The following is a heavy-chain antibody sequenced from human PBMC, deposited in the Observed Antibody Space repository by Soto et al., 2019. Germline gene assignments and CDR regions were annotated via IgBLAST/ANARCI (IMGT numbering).Heavy chain of an antibody. CDR2: ISYDGSNR. CDR1: GFTFSSYG. D-gene: IGHD3-3*01. J-gene: IGHJ4*02. CDR3: ANTWSGYYYFDS. Sequence: QVQLVESGGGVVQPGGSLRLSCAASGFTFSSYGMHWVRQAPGKGLEWVAVISYDGSNRYYGDSVKGRFTISRDNCKNTLYLELNSLRAEDTAVYYCANTWSGYYYFDSWGQGTLVTVSS. V-gene: IGHV3-30*18.